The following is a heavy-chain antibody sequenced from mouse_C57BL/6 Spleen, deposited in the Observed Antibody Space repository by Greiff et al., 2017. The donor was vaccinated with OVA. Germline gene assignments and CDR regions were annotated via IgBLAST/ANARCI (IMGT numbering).Heavy chain of an antibody. CDR2: INPCNGGT. CDR1: GYTFTSYW. Sequence: QVQLQQPGTELVKPGASVKLSCKASGYTFTSYWMHWVKQRPGQGLEWIGNINPCNGGTNYNEKFKGKATLTVDKSSSTAYMQLSSLTSEDSAVYYCARAGGNYQYFDVWGTGTTVTVSS. CDR3: ARAGGNYQYFDV. V-gene: IGHV1-53*01. J-gene: IGHJ1*03. D-gene: IGHD2-1*01.